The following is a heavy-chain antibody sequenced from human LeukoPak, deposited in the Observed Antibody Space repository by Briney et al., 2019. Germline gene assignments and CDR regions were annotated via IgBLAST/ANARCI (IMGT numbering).Heavy chain of an antibody. D-gene: IGHD2-15*01. CDR3: AREGSVVATYYYYYYMDV. CDR2: MNPNSGNT. Sequence: ASVKVSCKASGYTFTSYDINWVRQATGQGLEWMGWMNPNSGNTGYAQKFQGRVTITRNTSISTAYMELSSLRSEDTAVYYCAREGSVVATYYYYYYMDVWGKGTTVTVSS. CDR1: GYTFTSYD. V-gene: IGHV1-8*03. J-gene: IGHJ6*03.